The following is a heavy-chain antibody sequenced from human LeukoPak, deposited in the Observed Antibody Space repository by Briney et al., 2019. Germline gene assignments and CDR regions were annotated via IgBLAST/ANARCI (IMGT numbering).Heavy chain of an antibody. D-gene: IGHD3-16*02. CDR2: IYYSGST. Sequence: SETLSLTCTVSGGSISSSSYYWGWIRQPPGKGLEWIGSIYYSGSTYYNPSLKSRVTISVDTSKNQFSLKLSSVTAADTAVYYCARLDRSNSIDWGQGTLVTVSS. CDR1: GGSISSSSYY. J-gene: IGHJ4*02. V-gene: IGHV4-39*01. CDR3: ARLDRSNSID.